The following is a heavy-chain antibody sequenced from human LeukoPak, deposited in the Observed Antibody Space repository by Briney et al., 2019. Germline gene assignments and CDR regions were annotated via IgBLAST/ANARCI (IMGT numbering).Heavy chain of an antibody. V-gene: IGHV4-59*01. D-gene: IGHD1-1*01. Sequence: SETLSLTCTVSGGSISSYYWSWIRQPPGKGLEWIGYISYSGSTNFSPSLKSRVTISVDTPKNQFSLKLSSVTAADTAVYYCAREGTAGTNLNWFDPWGQGTLVTVSS. CDR1: GGSISSYY. J-gene: IGHJ5*02. CDR3: AREGTAGTNLNWFDP. CDR2: ISYSGST.